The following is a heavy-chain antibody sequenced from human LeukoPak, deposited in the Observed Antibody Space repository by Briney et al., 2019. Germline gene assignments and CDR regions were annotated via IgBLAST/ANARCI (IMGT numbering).Heavy chain of an antibody. CDR2: IYTSGST. Sequence: SETLSLTCTVSGGSISSYYWSWIRQPAGKGLEWIGRIYTSGSTNYNPSLKSRVTMSVDTSKNQFSLKLSSVTAADTAVYYCARGQFPGQWLVSFWCEGEFGASCILGMDVWGQGSLVTVSS. CDR3: ARGQFPGQWLVSFWCEGEFGASCILGMDV. CDR1: GGSISSYY. D-gene: IGHD6-19*01. V-gene: IGHV4-4*07. J-gene: IGHJ4*02.